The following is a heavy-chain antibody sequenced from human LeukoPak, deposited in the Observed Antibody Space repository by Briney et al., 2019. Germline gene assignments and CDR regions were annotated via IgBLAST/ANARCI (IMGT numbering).Heavy chain of an antibody. CDR3: ANGPVSAIVGDTPLQF. Sequence: GGSLRHSYAASGFTHSNHAMNWVRQAPGKGLEWVSLISGSTGSTYYADSVKGRFSISRDNSKNTVYLQMNSLRVEDTAVYYCANGPVSAIVGDTPLQFWRQGTLVTVSS. CDR1: GFTHSNHA. D-gene: IGHD1-26*01. V-gene: IGHV3-23*01. CDR2: ISGSTGST. J-gene: IGHJ4*02.